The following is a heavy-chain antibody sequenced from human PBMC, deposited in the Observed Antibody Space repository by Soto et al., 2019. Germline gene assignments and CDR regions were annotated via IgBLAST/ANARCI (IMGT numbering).Heavy chain of an antibody. Sequence: QVQLQESGPGLVKPSETLSLTCTVSGGSISSNCWSWVRQPPGKGLEWIGYIYYSGSTNYNPSLKSRVTISVDTSKNQFSLKLSSVTAADTAVYYCARTYYYDSSGYPLYYYYGMDVWGQGTTVTVSS. CDR2: IYYSGST. CDR1: GGSISSNC. CDR3: ARTYYYDSSGYPLYYYYGMDV. V-gene: IGHV4-59*08. D-gene: IGHD3-22*01. J-gene: IGHJ6*02.